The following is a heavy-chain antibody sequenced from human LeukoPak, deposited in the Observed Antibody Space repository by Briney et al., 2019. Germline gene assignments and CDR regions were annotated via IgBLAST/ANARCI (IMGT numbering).Heavy chain of an antibody. D-gene: IGHD1-26*01. CDR2: IYYSGST. CDR1: GGSISSYY. J-gene: IGHJ4*02. V-gene: IGHV4-59*08. Sequence: PSETLSLTCTVSGGSISSYYWSWIRQPPGKGLEWIGYIYYSGSTNYNPSLKSRVTISVDTSKNQFSLKLSSVTAADTAVYYCARHSVSGSYDYFDYWGQGTPVTVSS. CDR3: ARHSVSGSYDYFDY.